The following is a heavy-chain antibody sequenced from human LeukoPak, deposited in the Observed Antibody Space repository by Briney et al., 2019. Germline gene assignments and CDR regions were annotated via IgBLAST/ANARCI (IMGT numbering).Heavy chain of an antibody. CDR2: IYYSGST. CDR3: ARWWDDGSGYSYLYGMDV. D-gene: IGHD3-22*01. J-gene: IGHJ6*02. V-gene: IGHV4-31*03. CDR1: GGSISSGGYY. Sequence: SETLSLTCTVSGGSISSGGYYWSWIRQHPGKGLEWIGYIYYSGSTYYNPSLKSRVTISVDTSKNQFSLKLSSVTAADTAVYYCARWWDDGSGYSYLYGMDVWGQGTTVTVSS.